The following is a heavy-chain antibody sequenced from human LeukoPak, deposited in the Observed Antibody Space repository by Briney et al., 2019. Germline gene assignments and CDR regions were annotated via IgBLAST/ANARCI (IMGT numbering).Heavy chain of an antibody. CDR3: AKTIGWPYSFDY. CDR2: ISDSAGST. J-gene: IGHJ4*02. Sequence: GGCLRLSCAASVVTLSTYTMSSVRRAPGEGVWWGSQISDSAGSTYYADFVKGRFNIYRDNSKSTLYLQLNSLRAEDTAIYYCAKTIGWPYSFDYWGQGTLVTVSS. D-gene: IGHD2-21*01. CDR1: VVTLSTYT. V-gene: IGHV3-23*01.